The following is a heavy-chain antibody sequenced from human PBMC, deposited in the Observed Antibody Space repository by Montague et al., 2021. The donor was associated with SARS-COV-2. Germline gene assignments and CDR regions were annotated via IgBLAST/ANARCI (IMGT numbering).Heavy chain of an antibody. CDR1: GRSIRSYY. J-gene: IGHJ4*02. CDR3: ARHYSATLPAVY. V-gene: IGHV4-59*08. CDR2: IADSGST. D-gene: IGHD2-15*01. Sequence: SETLSLTCSISGRSIRSYYWSSLRQPPGNGLAWIASIADSGSTNYHPSLTSRVTMSVDTSKNQFSLKVNSVTAADTAVYYCARHYSATLPAVYWGQGTLVTVSS.